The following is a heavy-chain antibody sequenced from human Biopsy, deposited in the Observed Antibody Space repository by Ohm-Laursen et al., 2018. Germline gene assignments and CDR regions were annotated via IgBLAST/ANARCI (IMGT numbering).Heavy chain of an antibody. CDR1: GGSISSGGSY. D-gene: IGHD3-22*01. J-gene: IGHJ5*02. V-gene: IGHV4-31*01. CDR3: ARGDYFDSNGYFWFDP. Sequence: TLSLTCTVSGGSISSGGSYWSWIRQRPGKGLEWIGYIFNSANTYYNPSLKNLITISGDTSKNQFSVKLNSVTAADTAVYYCARGDYFDSNGYFWFDPWGQGTLVTVSS. CDR2: IFNSANT.